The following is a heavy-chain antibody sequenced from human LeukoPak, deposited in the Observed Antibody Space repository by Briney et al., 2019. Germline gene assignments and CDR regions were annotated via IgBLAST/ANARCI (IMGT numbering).Heavy chain of an antibody. D-gene: IGHD1-1*01. CDR1: GFIFDNYA. V-gene: IGHV3-9*01. J-gene: IGHJ2*01. CDR3: AKVPSGTLYWYFDL. Sequence: RTGGSLRLSCAASGFIFDNYALHWVRQAPGKGLEWVSGVSWNSGSIGYADSVKGRFTISRDNAKKSLYLQMNSLKTEGTALYYCAKVPSGTLYWYFDLWGRGTLVTVSS. CDR2: VSWNSGSI.